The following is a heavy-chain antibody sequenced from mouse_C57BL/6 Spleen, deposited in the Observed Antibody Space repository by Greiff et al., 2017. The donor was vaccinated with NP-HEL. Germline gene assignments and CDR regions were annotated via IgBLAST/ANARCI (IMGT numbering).Heavy chain of an antibody. CDR1: GYTFTSYW. Sequence: QVQLKQPGAELVMPGASVKLSCKASGYTFTSYWMHWVKQRPGQGLEWIGEIDPSDSYTNYNQKFKGKSTLTVDKSSSTAYMQLSSLTSEDSAVYYCAREERYGSFYFDYWGQGTTLTVSS. CDR3: AREERYGSFYFDY. D-gene: IGHD1-1*01. J-gene: IGHJ2*01. CDR2: IDPSDSYT. V-gene: IGHV1-69*01.